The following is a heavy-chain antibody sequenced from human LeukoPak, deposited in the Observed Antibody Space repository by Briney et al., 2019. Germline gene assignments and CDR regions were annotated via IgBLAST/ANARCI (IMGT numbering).Heavy chain of an antibody. CDR2: INPNSGGT. V-gene: IGHV1-2*02. D-gene: IGHD5-12*01. Sequence: ASVKVSCKASGCTFTGYYMHWVRQAPGQGLEWMGWINPNSGGTNYAQKFQGRVTMTRDTSISTAYMELSRLRSDGTAVYYCARDRGIVANDAFDIWGQGTMVTVSS. CDR1: GCTFTGYY. CDR3: ARDRGIVANDAFDI. J-gene: IGHJ3*02.